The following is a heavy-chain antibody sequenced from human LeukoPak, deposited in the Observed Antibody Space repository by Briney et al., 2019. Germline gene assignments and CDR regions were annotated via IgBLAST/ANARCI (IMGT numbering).Heavy chain of an antibody. Sequence: SETLSLTCTVSGGSISSYYWSWIRQPPGKGLEWIGYIYYSGSTNYNPSLKSRVTISVDTSKNQFSLKLSSVTAADTAVYYCARATSLKNCFDPWGQGTLVTVSS. CDR1: GGSISSYY. V-gene: IGHV4-59*12. J-gene: IGHJ5*02. D-gene: IGHD2-15*01. CDR2: IYYSGST. CDR3: ARATSLKNCFDP.